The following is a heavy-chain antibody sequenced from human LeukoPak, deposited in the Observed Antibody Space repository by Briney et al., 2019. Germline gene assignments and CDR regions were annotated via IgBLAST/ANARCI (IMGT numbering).Heavy chain of an antibody. CDR2: ISYDGSNK. CDR1: GFTISSYV. Sequence: PGGSLRLSCAASGFTISSYVMQWVRQAPGKGLEWVAFISYDGSNKYYADSVKGRFTISRDNSKNTLYLQMNSLRAEDTAVYYCARDVDYWGQGTLVTVSS. CDR3: ARDVDY. J-gene: IGHJ4*02. V-gene: IGHV3-30*04.